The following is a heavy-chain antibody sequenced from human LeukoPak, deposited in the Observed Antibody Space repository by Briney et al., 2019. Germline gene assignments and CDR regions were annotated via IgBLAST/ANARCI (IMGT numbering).Heavy chain of an antibody. CDR3: ARAPTSIAARRTPRDAFDI. J-gene: IGHJ3*02. D-gene: IGHD6-6*01. CDR1: GGSISSGGYY. V-gene: IGHV4-31*03. Sequence: SQTLSLTCTVSGGSISSGGYYWGWIRQHPGKGLEWIGYIYYSGSTYYNPSLKSRVTISVDTSKNQFSLKLSSVTAADTAVYYCARAPTSIAARRTPRDAFDIWGQGTMVTVSS. CDR2: IYYSGST.